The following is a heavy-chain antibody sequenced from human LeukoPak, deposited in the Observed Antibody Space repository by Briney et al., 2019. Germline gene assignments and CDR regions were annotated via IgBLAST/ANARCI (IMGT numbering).Heavy chain of an antibody. Sequence: ASVKVSCKASGYTFTGYYMHWVRQAPGQGLEWMGWINPNSGGTNYAQKFQGRVTMTRDTSISTAYKELSRLRSDDTAVYYCASSSELYYYYYYYMDVWGKGTTVTVSS. V-gene: IGHV1-2*02. CDR2: INPNSGGT. CDR1: GYTFTGYY. CDR3: ASSSELYYYYYYYMDV. D-gene: IGHD1-7*01. J-gene: IGHJ6*03.